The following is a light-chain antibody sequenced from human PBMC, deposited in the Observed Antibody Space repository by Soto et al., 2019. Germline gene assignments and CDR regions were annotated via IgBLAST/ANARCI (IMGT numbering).Light chain of an antibody. J-gene: IGKJ1*01. V-gene: IGKV1-9*01. CDR1: PAIASF. CDR3: QQLNGSPWT. Sequence: IQLTQSPSSLSASVGDRVTITCRASPAIASFLAWYQQKPGTAPNLLIYGASTLQSGVPSRFSGSRSGTDYTLTIASLQPEDFATYYCQQLNGSPWTFGQGIKVDIK. CDR2: GAS.